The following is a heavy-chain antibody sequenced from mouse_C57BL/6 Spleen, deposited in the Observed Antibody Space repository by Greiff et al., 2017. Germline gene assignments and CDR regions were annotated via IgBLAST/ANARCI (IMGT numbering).Heavy chain of an antibody. Sequence: EVQLQESGPGLVKPSQSLSLTCSVTGYSITSGYYWNWIRQFPGNKLEWMGYISYDGSNNYNPSLKNRISITRDTSKNQFFLKLNSVTTEDTATYYCARENAREYFDVWGTGTTVTVSS. CDR2: ISYDGSN. CDR3: ARENAREYFDV. CDR1: GYSITSGYY. J-gene: IGHJ1*03. V-gene: IGHV3-6*01.